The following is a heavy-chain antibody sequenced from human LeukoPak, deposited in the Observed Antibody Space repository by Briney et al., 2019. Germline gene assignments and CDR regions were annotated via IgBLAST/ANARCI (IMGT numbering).Heavy chain of an antibody. D-gene: IGHD1-26*01. Sequence: PSETLSLTCTVSGGAISSGDYYWSWTRQPPGKGLEWIGYIYYSGSTYYNPSLKSRVTISVDTSKNQFSLKLNSMTAEDTAVYYCARDRHSSYIDYWGQGTLVTVSS. CDR1: GGAISSGDYY. CDR2: IYYSGST. J-gene: IGHJ4*02. CDR3: ARDRHSSYIDY. V-gene: IGHV4-30-4*01.